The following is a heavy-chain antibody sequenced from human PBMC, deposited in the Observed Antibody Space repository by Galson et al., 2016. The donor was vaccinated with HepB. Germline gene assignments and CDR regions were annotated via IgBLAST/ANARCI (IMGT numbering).Heavy chain of an antibody. J-gene: IGHJ6*02. Sequence: SETLSLTCAVSGGSISSTNWWTWVRQPPGKGLEWIGEIYHGGSSNYNPSLKSRVTMSVDKSKNQFSLKLSSVTAADTAVYYCARVIAVALPYGMDVWGQGTTVTVSS. CDR2: IYHGGSS. CDR1: GGSISSTNW. V-gene: IGHV4-4*02. D-gene: IGHD6-19*01. CDR3: ARVIAVALPYGMDV.